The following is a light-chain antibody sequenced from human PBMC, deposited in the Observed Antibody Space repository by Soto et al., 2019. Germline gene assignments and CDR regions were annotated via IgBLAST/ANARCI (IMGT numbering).Light chain of an antibody. CDR2: EGS. CDR1: SSDIGSYNL. CDR3: CSYAGHSAQGV. Sequence: QSALTQPASVSGSPGQSITISCTGTSSDIGSYNLVSWYQRHPGRAPKLMVYEGSRRPSGVSHRFSGSKSANTASLTISGLPAEDEADYFCCSYAGHSAQGVCGRGT. J-gene: IGLJ7*01. V-gene: IGLV2-23*01.